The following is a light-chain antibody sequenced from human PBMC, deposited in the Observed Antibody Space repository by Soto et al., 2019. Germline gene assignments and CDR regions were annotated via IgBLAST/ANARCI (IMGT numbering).Light chain of an antibody. CDR1: QSVRSY. V-gene: IGKV3-11*01. J-gene: IGKJ1*01. CDR2: DAS. CDR3: QKSTKCPTTT. Sequence: PGERATLSCRASQSVRSYLAWYQQKPGQAPRLLIYDASNRATGIPARFRGSGSGTDFTLTISSLEPEDFAVYYCQKSTKCPTTTLGQAT.